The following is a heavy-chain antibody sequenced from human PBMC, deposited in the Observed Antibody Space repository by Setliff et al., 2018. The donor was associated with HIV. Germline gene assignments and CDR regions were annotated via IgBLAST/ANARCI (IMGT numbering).Heavy chain of an antibody. Sequence: SETLSLTCAVYGGSFSDYYWSWIRQPPGKGLEWIGEINHSGRTNQSPSLGSRVTISVDTSENQFSLKLSSVTAADTAVYYCARDGYSSSWYVISGSFDYWGQGILVTVSS. CDR2: INHSGRT. CDR1: GGSFSDYY. V-gene: IGHV4-34*01. D-gene: IGHD6-13*01. CDR3: ARDGYSSSWYVISGSFDY. J-gene: IGHJ4*02.